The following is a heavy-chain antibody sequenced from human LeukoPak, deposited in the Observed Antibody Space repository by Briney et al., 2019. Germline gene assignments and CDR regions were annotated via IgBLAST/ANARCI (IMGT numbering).Heavy chain of an antibody. CDR1: GFTFSSYA. Sequence: GGSLRLSCAASGFTFSSYAMSWVRQAPGKGLEWVSAISGSGGNTYYADSVKGRFTISRDNSKNTPYLQMNSLRAEDTAVYYCAKEYYYDSSGYYYFDYWGQGTLVTVSS. CDR3: AKEYYYDSSGYYYFDY. V-gene: IGHV3-23*01. D-gene: IGHD3-22*01. CDR2: ISGSGGNT. J-gene: IGHJ4*02.